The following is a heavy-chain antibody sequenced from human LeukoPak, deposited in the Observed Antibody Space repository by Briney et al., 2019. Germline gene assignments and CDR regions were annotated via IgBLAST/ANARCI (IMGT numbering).Heavy chain of an antibody. CDR3: ARGGRLWFGESLDY. CDR1: GGSFSGYY. D-gene: IGHD3-10*01. V-gene: IGHV4-34*01. CDR2: INHSGST. Sequence: SETLSLTCAVYGGSFSGYYWSWIRQPPGKGLEWIGEINHSGSTNYNPSLKSRVTISVDTSKNQFSLKLSSVTAADTAVYYCARGGRLWFGESLDYWGQGTLVTVSS. J-gene: IGHJ4*02.